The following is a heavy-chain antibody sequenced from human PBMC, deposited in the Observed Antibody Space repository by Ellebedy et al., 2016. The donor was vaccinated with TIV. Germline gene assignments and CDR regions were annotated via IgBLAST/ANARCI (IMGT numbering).Heavy chain of an antibody. J-gene: IGHJ4*02. CDR3: VTGDFDY. CDR1: GFTFSNAW. V-gene: IGHV3-64D*09. CDR2: ISTNGSST. Sequence: GESLKISCAASGFTFSNAWMSWVRQAPGKGLEYVSSISTNGSSTYYADSVKGRFTISRDNSKNTLYLQMSSLRAEDTAVYYCVTGDFDYWGQGTLVTVSS.